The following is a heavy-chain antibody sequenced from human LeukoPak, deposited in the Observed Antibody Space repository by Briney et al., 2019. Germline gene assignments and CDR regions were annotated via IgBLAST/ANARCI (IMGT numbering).Heavy chain of an antibody. CDR2: INHSGST. CDR3: ARGHRWLRLRYYYYYMDV. J-gene: IGHJ6*03. Sequence: KPSETLSLTCAVYGGSFSGYYWSWIRQPPGKGLEWIGEINHSGSTNYNPSLKSRVTISVDTSKNQFSLKLSSVTAADTAVYYCARGHRWLRLRYYYYYMDVWGKGTTVTVSS. V-gene: IGHV4-34*01. D-gene: IGHD5-12*01. CDR1: GGSFSGYY.